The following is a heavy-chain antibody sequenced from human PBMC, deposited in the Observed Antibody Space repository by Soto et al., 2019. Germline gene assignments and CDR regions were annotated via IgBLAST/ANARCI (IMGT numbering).Heavy chain of an antibody. D-gene: IGHD6-13*01. CDR3: AKDGAGIAAAPAFDI. CDR2: INTDGSNK. CDR1: GFTFSSDW. J-gene: IGHJ3*02. V-gene: IGHV3-30*02. Sequence: GGSLRLSCAASGFTFSSDWMHWVRQAPGKGLVWVSRINTDGSNKYYADSVKGRFTISRDNSKNTLYLQMNSLRAEDTAVYYCAKDGAGIAAAPAFDIWGQGTMVTVSS.